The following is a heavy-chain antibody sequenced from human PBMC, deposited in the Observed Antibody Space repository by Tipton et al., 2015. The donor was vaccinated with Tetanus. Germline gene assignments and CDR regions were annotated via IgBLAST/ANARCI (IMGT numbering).Heavy chain of an antibody. J-gene: IGHJ3*02. CDR1: GYTFTSYD. V-gene: IGHV1-8*01. D-gene: IGHD3-22*01. CDR2: MNPNSGNT. Sequence: QLVQSGAEVKKPGASVKVSCKASGYTFTSYDINWVRQATGQGLEWMGWMNPNSGNTGYAQKFQGRVTMTRNTSISTAYMELSSLRSEDPAVYYCARGNSCDSSGYPAFDIWGQGTMVTVSS. CDR3: ARGNSCDSSGYPAFDI.